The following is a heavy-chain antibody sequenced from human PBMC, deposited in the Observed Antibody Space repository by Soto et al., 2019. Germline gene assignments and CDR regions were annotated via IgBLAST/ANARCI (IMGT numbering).Heavy chain of an antibody. D-gene: IGHD3-10*01. CDR2: MNPNTGNT. V-gene: IGHV1-8*01. J-gene: IGHJ4*02. CDR3: ARGFSSYSDN. Sequence: ASVKVSCKASGYTFIDYDINWVRRAAGQGLEWTAWMNPNTGNTAYAQKFQGRVTLTRDTSISTAYMDLSSLTSADTAVYFCARGFSSYSDNWAQGTQVTVSS. CDR1: GYTFIDYD.